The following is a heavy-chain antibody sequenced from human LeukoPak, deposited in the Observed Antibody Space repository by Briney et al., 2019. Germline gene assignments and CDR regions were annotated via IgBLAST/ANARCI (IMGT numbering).Heavy chain of an antibody. J-gene: IGHJ6*03. V-gene: IGHV3-23*01. CDR2: ISGSGGST. Sequence: EGSLRLSCAASGFTFSSYAMSWVRQAPGKGLEWVSAISGSGGSTYYADSVKGRFTISRDNSKNTLYLQMNSLRAEDTAVYYCAKDGSWYKNYYYYMDVWGKGTTVTVSS. D-gene: IGHD6-13*01. CDR1: GFTFSSYA. CDR3: AKDGSWYKNYYYYMDV.